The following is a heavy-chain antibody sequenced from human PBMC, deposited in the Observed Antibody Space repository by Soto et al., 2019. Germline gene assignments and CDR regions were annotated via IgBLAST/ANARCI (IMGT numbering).Heavy chain of an antibody. CDR3: TSSIQLWSEIVY. V-gene: IGHV3-23*01. CDR1: GFTFSSYA. Sequence: PVGSLRLSCAASGFTFSSYAMSWVRQAPGKGLEWVSAISGSGGSTYYADSVKGRFTISRDNSKNTLYLQMNSLRAEDTAVYYCTSSIQLWSEIVYWGQGTLVTVSS. J-gene: IGHJ4*02. CDR2: ISGSGGST. D-gene: IGHD5-18*01.